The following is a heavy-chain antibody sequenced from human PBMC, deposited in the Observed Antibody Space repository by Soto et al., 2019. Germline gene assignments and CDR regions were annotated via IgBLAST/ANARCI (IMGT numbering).Heavy chain of an antibody. Sequence: EVQLLESGGGLVQPGGSLRLSCAASGFTFSSYAMSWVRQAPGKGLEWVSAISGSGGSTYYADSVKGRFTISRDNSKNTLYLQMNSLRAEDTAVYYCAKDVGGRWGYGVVVVAATRTSTWFDPWGQGTLVTVSS. CDR2: ISGSGGST. CDR3: AKDVGGRWGYGVVVVAATRTSTWFDP. J-gene: IGHJ5*02. V-gene: IGHV3-23*01. D-gene: IGHD2-15*01. CDR1: GFTFSSYA.